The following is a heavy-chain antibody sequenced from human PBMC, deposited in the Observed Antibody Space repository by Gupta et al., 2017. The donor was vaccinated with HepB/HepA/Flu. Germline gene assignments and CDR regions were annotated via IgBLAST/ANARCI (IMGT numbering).Heavy chain of an antibody. CDR1: GYTFTNYD. J-gene: IGHJ4*02. CDR2: LKTNSGNT. CDR3: GRVMGSVDH. Sequence: QVQLVQSGAEVNKPGASVRVSCKASGYTFTNYDINWVRQATGQGLEWMGWLKTNSGNTGSAQKFQARVTMTRNTAISTAYLELRSLRSDDTSVDDCGRVMGSVDHGGQGTLVTVSS. V-gene: IGHV1-8*01. D-gene: IGHD2-8*01.